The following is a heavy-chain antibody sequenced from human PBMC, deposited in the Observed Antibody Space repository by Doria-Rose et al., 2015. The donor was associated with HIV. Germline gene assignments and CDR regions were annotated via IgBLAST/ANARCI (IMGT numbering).Heavy chain of an antibody. CDR3: ARIKSSRWYHKYYFDF. Sequence: QVTLKESGPVLVKPIETLTLTCTVSGVSLSSPGMGVSWIRQPPGKALEWLANSFSDDERSYKTSLKSRLTLARGTTKSQVVLTMTDMDPVDTATYYCARIKSSRWYHKYYFDFWGQGTLVIVSA. CDR1: GVSLSSPGMG. CDR2: SFSDDER. J-gene: IGHJ4*02. D-gene: IGHD6-13*01. V-gene: IGHV2-26*01.